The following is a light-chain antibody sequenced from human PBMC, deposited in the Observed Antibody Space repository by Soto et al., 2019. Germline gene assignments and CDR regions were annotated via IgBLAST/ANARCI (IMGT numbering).Light chain of an antibody. CDR3: AAWDDSLNGPV. CDR1: SSNIGRNA. Sequence: QSVLTQPPSASGTPGQRVTISCSGSSSNIGRNAVNWYQQLPGTAPKLLIYSNNHRPSGVPDRFSGSKSGTSASLAISGLQSEDEADYYCAAWDDSLNGPVFGGGTKSPS. V-gene: IGLV1-44*01. J-gene: IGLJ2*01. CDR2: SNN.